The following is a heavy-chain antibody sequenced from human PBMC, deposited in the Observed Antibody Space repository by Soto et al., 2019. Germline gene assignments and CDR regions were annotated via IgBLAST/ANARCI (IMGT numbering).Heavy chain of an antibody. CDR2: IYYSGST. Sequence: PSETLSLTCTVSGGSISSGDYYWSWIRQPPGKGLEWIGYIYYSGSTYYNPSLKSRVTISVDTSKNQFSLKLSSVTAADTAVYYCARSVVPGYYFDYWGQGTLVTVSS. V-gene: IGHV4-30-4*01. CDR3: ARSVVPGYYFDY. D-gene: IGHD2-21*01. CDR1: GGSISSGDYY. J-gene: IGHJ4*02.